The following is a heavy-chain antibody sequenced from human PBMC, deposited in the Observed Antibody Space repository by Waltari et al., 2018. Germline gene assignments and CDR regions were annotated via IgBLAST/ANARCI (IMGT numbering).Heavy chain of an antibody. Sequence: EVQLLESGGGLVQPGGSLRLSCAASGFTFSSYAMSWVRQGPGKGLEWVSGMSGSGGSTYYADSVKGRFTISRDNSKNTLYLQMNSLRAEDTAVYYCAKDKRDPGYSSSCFDYWGQGTLVTVSS. CDR1: GFTFSSYA. CDR2: MSGSGGST. CDR3: AKDKRDPGYSSSCFDY. D-gene: IGHD6-13*01. V-gene: IGHV3-23*01. J-gene: IGHJ4*02.